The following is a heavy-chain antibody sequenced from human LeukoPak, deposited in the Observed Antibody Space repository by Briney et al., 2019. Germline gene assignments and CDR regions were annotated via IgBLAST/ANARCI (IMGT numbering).Heavy chain of an antibody. D-gene: IGHD3/OR15-3a*01. CDR2: LSDSGGST. CDR1: GFTFSSYA. V-gene: IGHV3-23*01. J-gene: IGHJ6*02. Sequence: GGSLRLSCAASGFTFSSYAMRWVRQAPGKGLEWVSGLSDSGGSTYYADSVKGRFTISRDNSKNTLYLQMNSLRAEDTAVYYCAKVGLNYGMDVWGQGTTVTVSS. CDR3: AKVGLNYGMDV.